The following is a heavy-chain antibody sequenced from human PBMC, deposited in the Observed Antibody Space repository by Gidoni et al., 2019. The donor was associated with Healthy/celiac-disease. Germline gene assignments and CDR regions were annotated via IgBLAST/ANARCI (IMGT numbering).Heavy chain of an antibody. CDR3: ARYGSVGTIFGVVAGWGMDV. V-gene: IGHV1-46*01. Sequence: QVQLVQSGAEVKKPGASVKVSCKASGYTFTSYYMHWVRQAPGQGLEWMGIINPSGGSTSYAQKFQGRVTMTRDTSTSTVYMELSSLRSEDTAVYYCARYGSVGTIFGVVAGWGMDVWGQGTTVTVSS. CDR1: GYTFTSYY. J-gene: IGHJ6*02. D-gene: IGHD3-3*01. CDR2: INPSGGST.